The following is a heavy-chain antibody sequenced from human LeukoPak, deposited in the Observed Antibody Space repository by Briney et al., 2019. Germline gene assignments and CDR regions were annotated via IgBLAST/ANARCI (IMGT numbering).Heavy chain of an antibody. D-gene: IGHD3-22*01. CDR3: AKAFRRPYYYDSSGQHGFDY. CDR2: ISGSGGST. V-gene: IGHV3-23*01. CDR1: GFTFSSYA. J-gene: IGHJ4*02. Sequence: GGSLRLSCAASGFTFSSYAMSWVRQAPGKGLEWVSAISGSGGSTYYADSVKGRFTISRDNSKNTLYLQMNSLRAEDTAVYYCAKAFRRPYYYDSSGQHGFDYWGQGTLVTVSS.